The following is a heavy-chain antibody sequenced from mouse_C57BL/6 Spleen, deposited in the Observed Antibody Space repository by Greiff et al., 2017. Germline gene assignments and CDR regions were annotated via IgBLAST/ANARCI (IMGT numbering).Heavy chain of an antibody. CDR3: AITTVVVRYFDY. Sequence: QVQLQQSGPELVKPGASVKISCKASGYAFSSSWMNWVKQRPGKGLEWIGRIYPGDGDTNYNGKFKGKATLTADKSSSTAYMQLSSLTSEDSAVYFCAITTVVVRYFDYWGQGTTLTVSS. J-gene: IGHJ2*01. CDR2: IYPGDGDT. V-gene: IGHV1-82*01. CDR1: GYAFSSSW. D-gene: IGHD1-1*01.